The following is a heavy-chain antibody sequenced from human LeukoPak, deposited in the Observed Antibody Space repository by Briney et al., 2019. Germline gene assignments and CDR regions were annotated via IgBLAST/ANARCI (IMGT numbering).Heavy chain of an antibody. D-gene: IGHD2-15*01. CDR1: GFTVSSNY. CDR2: IYSGGST. J-gene: IGHJ6*03. Sequence: GGSLRLSCAASGFTVSSNYMSWVRQAPGKGLEWVSVIYSGGSTYYADSVKGRFTISRDNSENTLYLQMGSLRAEDMAVYYCARGLYNYYYYYMDVWGKGTTVTISS. CDR3: ARGLYNYYYYYMDV. V-gene: IGHV3-66*01.